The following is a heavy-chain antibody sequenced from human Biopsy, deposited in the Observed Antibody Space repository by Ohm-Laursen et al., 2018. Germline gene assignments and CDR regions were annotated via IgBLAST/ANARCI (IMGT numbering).Heavy chain of an antibody. D-gene: IGHD3-22*01. CDR3: ARDRGYYSDRTVPGYFDL. V-gene: IGHV4-59*01. J-gene: IGHJ2*01. Sequence: SDTLSLTCTVSGDSISSYYWSWIRQPPGKGLLWIGYVYYTGSTDYNPSLQSRVTISVDTSKNHFSLRLRSVTPADTAIYYCARDRGYYSDRTVPGYFDLWGRGTPVTVSS. CDR1: GDSISSYY. CDR2: VYYTGST.